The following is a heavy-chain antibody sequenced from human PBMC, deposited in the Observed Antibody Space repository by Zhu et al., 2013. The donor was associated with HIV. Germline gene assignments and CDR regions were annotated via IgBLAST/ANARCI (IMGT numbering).Heavy chain of an antibody. CDR2: VDPIIGNA. J-gene: IGHJ5*02. CDR3: ARMDKGSCTETTCPDWFDP. Sequence: QVQLVQSGTEVKKPGASVKVSCKASGYTFTRYDINWVRQATGHGLEWMGWVDPIIGNAGYAQKFQGRVTITRDTSTSTVYMELSSLRSDDTAVYYCARMDKGSCTETTCPDWFDPWGQGTLVTVSS. V-gene: IGHV1-8*03. D-gene: IGHD2-8*02. CDR1: GYTFTRYD.